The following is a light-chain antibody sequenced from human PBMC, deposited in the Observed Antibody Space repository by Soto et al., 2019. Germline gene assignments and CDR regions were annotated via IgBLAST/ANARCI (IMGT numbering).Light chain of an antibody. CDR3: QSYDSRLSGSGV. J-gene: IGLJ3*02. CDR1: SSNIGAGYD. Sequence: QSVLTQPPSVSGAPGQRVNISCTGSSSNIGAGYDVHWYQQLPGAAPKLLIYGNTNRPSGVPDRFSGSKSGTSASLAITGLQAEDEADYSCQSYDSRLSGSGVFGGGTKLTVL. V-gene: IGLV1-40*01. CDR2: GNT.